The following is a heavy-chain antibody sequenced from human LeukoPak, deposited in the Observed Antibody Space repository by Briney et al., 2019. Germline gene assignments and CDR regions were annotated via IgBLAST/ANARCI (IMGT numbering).Heavy chain of an antibody. CDR1: GGSFSGYY. CDR2: INHSGST. Sequence: SETLSLTCAVYGGSFSGYYWSWIRQPPGKGLEWIGEINHSGSTNYNPSLKSRVTISVATSKNQFSLKLSSVTAADTAVYYCAGGIGITGTMSNWFDPWGQGTLVTVSS. V-gene: IGHV4-34*01. D-gene: IGHD1-7*01. J-gene: IGHJ5*02. CDR3: AGGIGITGTMSNWFDP.